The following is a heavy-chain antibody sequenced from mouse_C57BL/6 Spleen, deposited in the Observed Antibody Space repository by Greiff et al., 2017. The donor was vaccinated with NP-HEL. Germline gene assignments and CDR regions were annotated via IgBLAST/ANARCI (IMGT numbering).Heavy chain of an antibody. V-gene: IGHV1-81*01. D-gene: IGHD1-1*01. CDR2: IYPRSGNT. Sequence: QVQLQQSGAELARPGASVKLSCKASGYTFTSYGISWVKQRPGQGLEWIGEIYPRSGNTYYNEKFKGKATLTADKSSSTAYMELRSLTSEDSAVYFCARESYYYGSSADAMDYWGQGTSVTVSS. CDR1: GYTFTSYG. J-gene: IGHJ4*01. CDR3: ARESYYYGSSADAMDY.